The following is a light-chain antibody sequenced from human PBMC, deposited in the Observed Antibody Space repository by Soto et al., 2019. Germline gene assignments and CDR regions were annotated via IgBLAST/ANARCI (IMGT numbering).Light chain of an antibody. V-gene: IGLV2-14*03. CDR1: SSDVGGYNY. CDR3: CSYTTSNTRQIV. J-gene: IGLJ1*01. CDR2: DVS. Sequence: QSVLTQPASVSGSPGQSSTLSCTGTSSDVGGYNYVSWYQQHPGKAPKFMIYDVSSRPSGVSNRFSGSKSGNTASLTISGLQAEDEADYYCCSYTTSNTRQIVFGTGTKVTVL.